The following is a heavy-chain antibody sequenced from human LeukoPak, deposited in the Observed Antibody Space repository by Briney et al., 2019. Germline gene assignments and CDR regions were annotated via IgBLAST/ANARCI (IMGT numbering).Heavy chain of an antibody. V-gene: IGHV1-69*05. J-gene: IGHJ6*04. CDR1: GGTFSSYA. CDR3: ARDSGYSYGYYYYGMDV. D-gene: IGHD5-18*01. CDR2: IIPIFGTA. Sequence: SVKVSCKASGGTFSSYAISWVRQAPGQGLEWMGGIIPIFGTANYAQKFQGRVTITRDTSASTAYMELSSLRSEDTAVYYCARDSGYSYGYYYYGMDVWGKGTTVTVSS.